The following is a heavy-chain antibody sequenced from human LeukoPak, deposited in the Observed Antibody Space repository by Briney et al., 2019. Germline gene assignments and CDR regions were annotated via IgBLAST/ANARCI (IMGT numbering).Heavy chain of an antibody. D-gene: IGHD4-17*01. CDR3: ARAASGSTVTTLFDY. Sequence: GGSLRLSCAASGFTFSSYAMHWVRQAPGKGLEWVAVISYDGSNIYYADSVKGRFTISRDNSKNTLYQQMNSLRAEDTAVYYCARAASGSTVTTLFDYWGQGTLVTVSS. CDR2: ISYDGSNI. V-gene: IGHV3-30-3*01. J-gene: IGHJ4*02. CDR1: GFTFSSYA.